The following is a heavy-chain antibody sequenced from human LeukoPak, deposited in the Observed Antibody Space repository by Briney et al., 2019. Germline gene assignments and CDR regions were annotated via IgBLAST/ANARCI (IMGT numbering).Heavy chain of an antibody. CDR1: GFTFSSYW. CDR2: ISYDGSNK. D-gene: IGHD6-19*01. J-gene: IGHJ4*02. Sequence: GGSLRLSCAASGFTFSSYWMSWVRQAPGKGLEWVAVISYDGSNKYYADSVKGRFTISRDNSKNTLYLQMNSLRAEDTAVYYCARVSASSGWYGLVDYWGQGTLVTVSS. V-gene: IGHV3-30-3*01. CDR3: ARVSASSGWYGLVDY.